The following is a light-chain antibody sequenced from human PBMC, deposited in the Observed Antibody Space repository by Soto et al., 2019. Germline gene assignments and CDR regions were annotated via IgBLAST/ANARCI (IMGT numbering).Light chain of an antibody. CDR2: EVS. J-gene: IGLJ1*01. Sequence: QSALTQPASVSGSPGQSITISCSGTSEDVGGYNYVSWYQHHPGKAPKLMIYEVSSRPSGLSNRFSGSKSGNTASLTISGLQAEDEADYYCSSYTSSSTLVFGTGTKLTVL. V-gene: IGLV2-14*01. CDR3: SSYTSSSTLV. CDR1: SEDVGGYNY.